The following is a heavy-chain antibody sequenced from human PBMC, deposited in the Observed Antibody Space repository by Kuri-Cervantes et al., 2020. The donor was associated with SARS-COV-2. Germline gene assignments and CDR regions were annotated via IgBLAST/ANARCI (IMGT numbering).Heavy chain of an antibody. J-gene: IGHJ4*02. CDR3: AKGYYDSSGYRTLDY. D-gene: IGHD3-22*01. CDR2: ISYDGSNK. CDR1: GFTFSSYS. V-gene: IGHV3-30*18. Sequence: GGSLRLSCAASGFTFSSYSMNWVRQAPGKGLEWVAVISYDGSNKYYADSVKGRFTISRDNSKNTLYLQMNSLRAEDTAVYYCAKGYYDSSGYRTLDYWGQGTLITVSS.